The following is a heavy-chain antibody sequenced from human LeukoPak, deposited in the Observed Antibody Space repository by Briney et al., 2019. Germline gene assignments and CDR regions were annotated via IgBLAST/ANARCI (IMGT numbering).Heavy chain of an antibody. V-gene: IGHV4-39*01. CDR2: IYYSGST. CDR1: GGSISSSNYY. J-gene: IGHJ4*02. Sequence: PSETLSLTCTVSGGSISSSNYYWGWIRQPPGKGLEWIGSIYYSGSTYYSPSLKSRVTISVDTSKNQFSLKLSSVTAADTAVYYCARHHLWDSSGWYYFDYWGQGTLVTVSS. D-gene: IGHD6-19*01. CDR3: ARHHLWDSSGWYYFDY.